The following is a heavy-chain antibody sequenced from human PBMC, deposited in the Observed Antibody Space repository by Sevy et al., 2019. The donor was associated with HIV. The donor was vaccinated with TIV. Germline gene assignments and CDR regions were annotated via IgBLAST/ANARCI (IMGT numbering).Heavy chain of an antibody. CDR3: ASPGTKGFDP. V-gene: IGHV3-7*03. D-gene: IGHD2-8*01. CDR2: IKQDGSDK. J-gene: IGHJ5*02. CDR1: GFTFSSYW. Sequence: GGSLRLSCAASGFTFSSYWMSWVRQAPGKGLEWVASIKQDGSDKYYVDSVKGRFTISRDNAKNSLYLQMNSLGVEDTAVYYCASPGTKGFDPWGRGTLVTVSS.